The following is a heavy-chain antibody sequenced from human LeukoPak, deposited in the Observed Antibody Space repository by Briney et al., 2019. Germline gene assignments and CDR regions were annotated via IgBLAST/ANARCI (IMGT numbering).Heavy chain of an antibody. J-gene: IGHJ5*01. CDR2: IYYSGST. Sequence: SETLSLTCTVSGGSVDNYYWSRVRQPPGKGLEWIGYIYYSGSTNYNPSLKSRVTISVDTSKNQFSLKMSSVTAADTAVYYWARGSGWFVYWGQGTLVTVSS. V-gene: IGHV4-59*02. CDR1: GGSVDNYY. CDR3: ARGSGWFVY. D-gene: IGHD6-25*01.